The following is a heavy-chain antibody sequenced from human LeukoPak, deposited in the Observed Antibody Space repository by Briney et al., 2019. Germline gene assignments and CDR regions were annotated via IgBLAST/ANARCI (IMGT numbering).Heavy chain of an antibody. CDR1: GFTLDDYS. CDR2: ISWNSGSI. J-gene: IGHJ4*02. D-gene: IGHD1-14*01. CDR3: AKDMGSRTAGGFDY. Sequence: GGSLRLSCAASGFTLDDYSMQWVRQAPRKGQEWVSGISWNSGSIGYADSVKGRFTISRDNAKNSLYLQMNSLRAEDTALYYCAKDMGSRTAGGFDYWGQGTLVTVSS. V-gene: IGHV3-9*01.